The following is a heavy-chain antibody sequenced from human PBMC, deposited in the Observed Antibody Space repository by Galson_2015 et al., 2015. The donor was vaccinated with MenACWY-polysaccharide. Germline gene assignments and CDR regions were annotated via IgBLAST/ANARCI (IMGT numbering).Heavy chain of an antibody. D-gene: IGHD2-8*01. V-gene: IGHV3-23*01. J-gene: IGHJ4*02. CDR2: IGDTFDT. Sequence: SLRLSCAASGFTFSTYPMTWVRQAPGKGLEWVSSIGDTFDTYYADHVKGHFTISRDNSKNTLFLQMSSLSAGDTAIFYCATVSNNGLPLSGLWGQGTLVIVSS. CDR3: ATVSNNGLPLSGL. CDR1: GFTFSTYP.